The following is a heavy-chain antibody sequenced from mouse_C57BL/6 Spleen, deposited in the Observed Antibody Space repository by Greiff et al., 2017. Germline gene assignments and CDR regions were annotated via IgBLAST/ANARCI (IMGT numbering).Heavy chain of an antibody. D-gene: IGHD2-5*01. V-gene: IGHV1-15*01. CDR3: TRSGYSNYDGYFGV. J-gene: IGHJ1*03. CDR2: IDPETGGT. CDR1: GYTFTDYE. Sequence: QVQLQQSGAELVRPGASVTLSCKASGYTFTDYEMHWVKQTPVHGLEWIGAIDPETGGTVYNQKFKGKAILTADKSSSTAYMELRSLTSEDSAVYYCTRSGYSNYDGYFGVWGTGTTVTVSS.